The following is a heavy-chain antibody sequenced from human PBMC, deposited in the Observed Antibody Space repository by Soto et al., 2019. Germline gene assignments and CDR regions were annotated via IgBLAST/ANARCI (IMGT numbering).Heavy chain of an antibody. J-gene: IGHJ4*02. Sequence: QVQLVQSGAEVKKPGSSVKVSCKASGGTFSSYSINWVRRAPGQGLEWMGEIIPIFGTANYAQKFQGRVTITADESTSTAYMELSSVRSEDTAAYYCARDGGRHSGGIDYWGQGTLVTVSS. D-gene: IGHD1-26*01. CDR2: IIPIFGTA. CDR3: ARDGGRHSGGIDY. V-gene: IGHV1-69*01. CDR1: GGTFSSYS.